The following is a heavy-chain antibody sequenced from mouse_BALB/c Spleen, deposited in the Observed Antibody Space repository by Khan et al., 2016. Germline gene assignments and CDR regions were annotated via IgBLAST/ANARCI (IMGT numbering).Heavy chain of an antibody. CDR1: GYSITSGYG. CDR2: ISYSGST. V-gene: IGHV3-2*02. D-gene: IGHD1-2*01. J-gene: IGHJ2*01. Sequence: EVQLQESGPGLVKPSQSLSLTCTVTGYSITSGYGWNWIRQFPGNKLELMGYISYSGSTNYNPSLKSRISIPRDTSKNQFFLQLNSVTTEDTATYYCARTARIKYWGQGTTLTVSS. CDR3: ARTARIKY.